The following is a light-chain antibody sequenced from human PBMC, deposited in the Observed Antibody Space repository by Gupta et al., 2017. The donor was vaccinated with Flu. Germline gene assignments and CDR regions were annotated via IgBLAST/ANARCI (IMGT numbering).Light chain of an antibody. CDR3: QQDDNLPIT. Sequence: DIQMTQSPSSLSASVGDRVTITCQASQDISNYLNWYQQKPGKAPKLLIYDASKWETGVPSRFSGSGSGTDFTFTISSLQPEDIATYYCQQDDNLPITFGQGTRLEIK. CDR1: QDISNY. J-gene: IGKJ5*01. V-gene: IGKV1-33*01. CDR2: DAS.